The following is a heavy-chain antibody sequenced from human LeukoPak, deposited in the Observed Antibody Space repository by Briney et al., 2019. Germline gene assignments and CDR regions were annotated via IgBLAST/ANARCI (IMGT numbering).Heavy chain of an antibody. D-gene: IGHD1-26*01. CDR1: GFTFSSYT. CDR2: IISNGGST. V-gene: IGHV3-64*01. CDR3: WRSMQGATKSNYYFYLMDV. Sequence: GGSLRLSCAASGFTFSSYTMHWVRQAPGKGLEYVSAIISNGGSTYYANSVQGRFTISRDNSKNTLYLQMGSLGDEDKALYYLWRSMQGATKSNYYFYLMDVWGQGTTVTVSS. J-gene: IGHJ6*02.